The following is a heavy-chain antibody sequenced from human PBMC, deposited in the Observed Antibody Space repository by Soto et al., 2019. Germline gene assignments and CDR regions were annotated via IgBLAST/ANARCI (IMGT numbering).Heavy chain of an antibody. V-gene: IGHV1-8*01. CDR3: ARAVSSYSHDAFDI. D-gene: IGHD4-4*01. Sequence: QVQLVQSGAEVKKPGASVKVSCKASGYTFTSYDINWVRQATGQGLEWMGWMNPNSSNTGYAQKFQGRVTMTRNTSISTAYMELSSLRSEDTAVYYCARAVSSYSHDAFDIWGQGTMVTVSS. CDR2: MNPNSSNT. CDR1: GYTFTSYD. J-gene: IGHJ3*02.